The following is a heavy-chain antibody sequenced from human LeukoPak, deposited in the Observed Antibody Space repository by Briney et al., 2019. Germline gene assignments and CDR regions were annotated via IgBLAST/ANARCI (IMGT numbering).Heavy chain of an antibody. CDR2: IYYSGST. J-gene: IGHJ4*02. CDR1: GGSISSSSYY. D-gene: IGHD6-19*01. CDR3: ARQGWSSASGYYFDY. Sequence: SETLSLTCGVSGGSISSSSYYWGWIRQPPGKGLEWVGTIYYSGSTYYNPSLKSRDTISVDTSKNQFSLKLSSVTAADTAVYYCARQGWSSASGYYFDYWGQGTLVTVSS. V-gene: IGHV4-39*01.